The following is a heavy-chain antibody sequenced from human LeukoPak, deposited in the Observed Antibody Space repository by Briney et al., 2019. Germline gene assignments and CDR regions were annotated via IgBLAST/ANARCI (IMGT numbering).Heavy chain of an antibody. D-gene: IGHD5-12*01. Sequence: SVKVSCKASGGTFSSYAISWVRQAPGQGLEWMGRIIPILGIANYAQKFQGRVTITADKSTSTAYMELSSLRSEDTAVYYCARSSIVEVATTDYWGQGTLVTVSS. CDR2: IIPILGIA. CDR1: GGTFSSYA. J-gene: IGHJ4*02. V-gene: IGHV1-69*04. CDR3: ARSSIVEVATTDY.